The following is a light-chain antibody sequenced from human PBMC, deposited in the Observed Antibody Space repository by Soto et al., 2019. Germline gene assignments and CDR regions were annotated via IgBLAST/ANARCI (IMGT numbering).Light chain of an antibody. Sequence: EIVLTQSPATLSVSPGARAPLSCRASQGVGGDLAWYQQQPGQAPRLLIYGASGRATAIPDRFSGSGSGTEFTLIINRLEPEDFALYYCQHYGTSIIFGQGTRLEIK. CDR1: QGVGGD. V-gene: IGKV3-20*01. CDR2: GAS. J-gene: IGKJ5*01. CDR3: QHYGTSII.